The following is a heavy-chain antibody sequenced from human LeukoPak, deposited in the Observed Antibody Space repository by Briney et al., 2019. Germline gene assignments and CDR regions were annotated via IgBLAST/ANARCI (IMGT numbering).Heavy chain of an antibody. CDR2: RSYDGSNK. CDR1: GDTFSSYA. J-gene: IGHJ4*02. CDR3: ARGNYDYVWGGIDY. V-gene: IGHV3-30*04. Sequence: GGSLRLSCAASGDTFSSYAMPWVRQAPGMGLEWVAVRSYDGSNKYYADCVKGRFTISRDNSKNTLYLQMNSLRAEDTAVYYCARGNYDYVWGGIDYWGQGTLVTVSS. D-gene: IGHD3-16*01.